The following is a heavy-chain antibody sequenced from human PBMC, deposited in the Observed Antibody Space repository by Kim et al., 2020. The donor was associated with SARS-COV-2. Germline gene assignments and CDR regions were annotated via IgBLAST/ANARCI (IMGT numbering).Heavy chain of an antibody. V-gene: IGHV4-34*01. D-gene: IGHD6-13*01. J-gene: IGHJ4*02. CDR3: ARVGAAAGTDY. CDR1: GGSFSGYY. Sequence: SETLSPTCAVYGGSFSGYYWSWIRQPPGKGLEWIGEINHSGSTNYNPSLKSRVTISVDTSKNQFSLKLSSVTAADTAVYYCARVGAAAGTDYWGQGTLVTVSS. CDR2: INHSGST.